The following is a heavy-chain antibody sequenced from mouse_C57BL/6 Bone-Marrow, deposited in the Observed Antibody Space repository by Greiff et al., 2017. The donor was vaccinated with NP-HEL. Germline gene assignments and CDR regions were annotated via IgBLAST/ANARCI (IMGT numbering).Heavy chain of an antibody. Sequence: VQLQQPGAELVRPGSSVKLSCKASGYTFTSYWMHWVKQRPIQGLEWIGNIDPSDSETHYNQKFKDKATLTVDKSSSTAYMQLSSLTSEDSAVYYCARMGYDYDGAMDYWGQGTSVTVSS. CDR3: ARMGYDYDGAMDY. J-gene: IGHJ4*01. D-gene: IGHD2-4*01. CDR1: GYTFTSYW. V-gene: IGHV1-52*01. CDR2: IDPSDSET.